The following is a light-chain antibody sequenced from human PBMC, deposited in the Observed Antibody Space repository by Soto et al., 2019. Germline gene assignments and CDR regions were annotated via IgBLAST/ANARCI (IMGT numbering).Light chain of an antibody. CDR2: GVS. V-gene: IGKV3-20*01. Sequence: EIVLTQSPGTLSLSPGERATLSCRASQSVRSSYLAWYQQKPGQAPRLLIYGVSNRATGIPDRFSGSGSGTDFTLTISRLEPEDFAVYYCQQYGSSPEWTFGQGTKVEIK. J-gene: IGKJ1*01. CDR3: QQYGSSPEWT. CDR1: QSVRSSY.